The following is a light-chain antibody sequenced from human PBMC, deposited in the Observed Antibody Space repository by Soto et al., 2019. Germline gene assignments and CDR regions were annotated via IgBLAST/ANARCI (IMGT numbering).Light chain of an antibody. J-gene: IGKJ4*01. V-gene: IGKV3-11*01. CDR1: QSVSSY. CDR3: QQRSNWLT. CDR2: DAS. Sequence: EIVLTQSPATLSLSPGERATLSCRASQSVSSYLAWYQQKPGQAPRLLIYDASSRATGIPARFSGSGSGTDFTLTISSLGPEDFAVYYCQQRSNWLTFGGGTKVEIK.